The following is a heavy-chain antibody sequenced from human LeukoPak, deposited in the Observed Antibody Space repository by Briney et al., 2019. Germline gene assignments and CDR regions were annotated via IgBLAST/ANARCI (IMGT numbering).Heavy chain of an antibody. J-gene: IGHJ4*02. V-gene: IGHV5-51*01. Sequence: GESLKISCKGSGYRFTSHWIAWVRQMPGKGLEWMGIIYPDDSDTRYSPSFQGQVTISVDKSISTAYPQWSSLKASDTAMYYCASTNCSNGVCYTSGFDYWGQGTLVAVSS. CDR3: ASTNCSNGVCYTSGFDY. D-gene: IGHD2-8*01. CDR1: GYRFTSHW. CDR2: IYPDDSDT.